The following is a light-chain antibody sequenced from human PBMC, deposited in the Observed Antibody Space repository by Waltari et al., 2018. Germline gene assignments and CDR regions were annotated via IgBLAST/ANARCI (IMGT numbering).Light chain of an antibody. CDR1: SNTVGDSNF. J-gene: IGLJ2*01. CDR3: TSYVAFDHLAA. V-gene: IGLV2-8*01. CDR2: GVR. Sequence: QSALTQPPSASGSPGQSATIPCTGTSNTVGDSNFASWYQPHPGNVPRPIISGVRKPASGVPFPLLGPKFCNPASPTLPGLRTGDEAIYYLTSYVAFDHLAAFGGGTKLTVL.